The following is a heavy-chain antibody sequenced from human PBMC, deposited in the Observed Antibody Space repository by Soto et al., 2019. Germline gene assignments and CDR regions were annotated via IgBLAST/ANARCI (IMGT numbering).Heavy chain of an antibody. CDR3: ARGVVDYYDRSGYYFSPYYFDY. D-gene: IGHD3-22*01. Sequence: QLQLQESGSGLVKPSQTLSLTCAVSGGSISSGGYSWSWIRQPPGKGLEWIGYIYHSGSTYYNPSLKSRVTISVDRSKNQFSLKLSSVTAVDTAVYYCARGVVDYYDRSGYYFSPYYFDYWGQGTLVTVSS. CDR2: IYHSGST. V-gene: IGHV4-30-2*01. CDR1: GGSISSGGYS. J-gene: IGHJ4*02.